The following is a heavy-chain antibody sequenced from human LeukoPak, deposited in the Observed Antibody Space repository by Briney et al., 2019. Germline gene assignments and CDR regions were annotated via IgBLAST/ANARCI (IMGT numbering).Heavy chain of an antibody. J-gene: IGHJ5*02. CDR2: INPNSGGT. D-gene: IGHD6-13*01. V-gene: IGHV1-2*02. Sequence: ASVKVSCKASGYTFTGYYMHWVRQAPGQGLEWMGWINPNSGGTNYAQKFQGRVTMTRDTSISTAYMELSRLRSDDTAVYYCARDGSSSWYSARGFWFDPWGQGTLVTVSS. CDR1: GYTFTGYY. CDR3: ARDGSSSWYSARGFWFDP.